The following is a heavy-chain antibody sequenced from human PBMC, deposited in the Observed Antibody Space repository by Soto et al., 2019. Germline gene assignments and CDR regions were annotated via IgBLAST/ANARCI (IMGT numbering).Heavy chain of an antibody. CDR1: GYTFTTYG. V-gene: IGHV1-18*04. CDR3: ARTPRAQMIVLEAATRFDY. J-gene: IGHJ4*02. Sequence: QVQLVQSGAEVKRPGASLKVSCKASGYTFTTYGFNWVRQAPGHGLEWMGWISPYNGDTNYAQNFQGRVTLTTDTSTSTAYMELRSLTSDDTAVYYCARTPRAQMIVLEAATRFDYWGQGTLVTVSS. CDR2: ISPYNGDT. D-gene: IGHD2-15*01.